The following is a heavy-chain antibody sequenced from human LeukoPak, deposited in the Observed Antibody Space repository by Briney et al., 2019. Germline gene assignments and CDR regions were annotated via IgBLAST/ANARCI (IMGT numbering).Heavy chain of an antibody. J-gene: IGHJ6*03. CDR3: ARDSRWSLYYYMDV. CDR2: ISAYNGNT. V-gene: IGHV1-18*04. CDR1: GYTFTDYY. Sequence: ASVKVSCKASGYTFTDYYVHWVRQAPGQGLEWMGWISAYNGNTNYAQKLQGRVTMTTDTSTSTAYMELRSLRSDDTAVYYCARDSRWSLYYYMDVWGKGTTVTVSS. D-gene: IGHD4-23*01.